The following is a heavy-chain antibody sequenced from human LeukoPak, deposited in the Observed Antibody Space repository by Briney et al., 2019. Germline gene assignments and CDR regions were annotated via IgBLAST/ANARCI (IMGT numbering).Heavy chain of an antibody. CDR1: GYTFTSYY. V-gene: IGHV1-46*01. Sequence: ASVKVSCKASGYTFTSYYMHWVRQAPGQGLEWMGIINPSGGSTSYAQKFQGRVTMTTDTSTSTAYMELRSLRSDDTAVYYCARALRYYELVFDYWGQGTLVTVSS. D-gene: IGHD3-22*01. CDR3: ARALRYYELVFDY. CDR2: INPSGGST. J-gene: IGHJ4*02.